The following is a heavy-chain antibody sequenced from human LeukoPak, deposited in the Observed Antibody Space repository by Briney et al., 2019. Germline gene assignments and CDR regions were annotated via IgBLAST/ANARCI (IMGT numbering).Heavy chain of an antibody. D-gene: IGHD3-10*01. V-gene: IGHV4-61*09. CDR2: FYSSWNT. CDR1: GGSISRMGYF. J-gene: IGHJ6*03. CDR3: ARVTYGSGNYYVYYYYMDV. Sequence: PSQTLSLTRTVSGGSISRMGYFGSWMRPPAGEGLEWIGHFYSSWNTTYNPSLKSRVTISIDTSKNQFSLKVTSVTAADTAVYYCARVTYGSGNYYVYYYYMDVWGKGTTVTVSS.